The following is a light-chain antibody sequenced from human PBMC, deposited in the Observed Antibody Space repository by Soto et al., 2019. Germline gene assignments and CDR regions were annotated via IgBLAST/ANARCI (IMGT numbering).Light chain of an antibody. V-gene: IGLV2-8*01. J-gene: IGLJ1*01. CDR2: EVT. CDR1: SGDVGAYDY. Sequence: QSALTQPPSASGSPGQSVTISCTGTSGDVGAYDYVSWYQQHPGKAPKLLIYEVTKRPLGVPDRFSGSKSGNAASLTVSGLQAEDEADYYCSSYAGSNYPYVFGTGTK. CDR3: SSYAGSNYPYV.